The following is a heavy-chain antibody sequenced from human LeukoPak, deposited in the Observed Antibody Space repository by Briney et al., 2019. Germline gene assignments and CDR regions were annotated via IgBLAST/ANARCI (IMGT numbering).Heavy chain of an antibody. J-gene: IGHJ4*02. Sequence: SETLSLTCTVSGGSISSYYWSWIRQPPGKGLEWIGYIYYSGSTYYNPSLKSRVTISVDTSKNQFSLKLSSVTAADTAVYYCARGGPDCTNGVCYPRIDYWGQGTLVTVSS. D-gene: IGHD2-8*01. V-gene: IGHV4-59*12. CDR3: ARGGPDCTNGVCYPRIDY. CDR2: IYYSGST. CDR1: GGSISSYY.